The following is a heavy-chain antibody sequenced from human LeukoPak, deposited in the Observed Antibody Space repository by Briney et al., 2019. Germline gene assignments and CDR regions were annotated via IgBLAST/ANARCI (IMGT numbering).Heavy chain of an antibody. CDR3: ARDSAPGVGAGA. J-gene: IGHJ5*02. CDR2: IYYSGST. Sequence: SETLSLTCTVSGGSIGSYYWSWIRQPPGKGLEWIGYIYYSGSTNYNPSLKSRVTISVDTSKNQFSLKLSSVTAADTAVYYCARDSAPGVGAGAWGQGTLVTVSS. CDR1: GGSIGSYY. V-gene: IGHV4-59*12. D-gene: IGHD1-26*01.